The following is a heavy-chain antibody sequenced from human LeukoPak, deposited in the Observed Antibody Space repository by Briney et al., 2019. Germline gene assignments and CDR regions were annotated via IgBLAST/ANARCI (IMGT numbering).Heavy chain of an antibody. V-gene: IGHV3-74*01. J-gene: IGHJ4*02. D-gene: IGHD6-13*01. CDR2: INSDGSST. CDR1: GFTFSSYW. Sequence: GGSLRLSCAASGFTFSSYWMHWVRQAPGKGLVWVSRINSDGSSTSYADSVKGRFTVSRDNAKNTLYLQMNSLRAEDTAVYYCAKDRPTVYSSSWLHFLDSWGQGTLVTVSS. CDR3: AKDRPTVYSSSWLHFLDS.